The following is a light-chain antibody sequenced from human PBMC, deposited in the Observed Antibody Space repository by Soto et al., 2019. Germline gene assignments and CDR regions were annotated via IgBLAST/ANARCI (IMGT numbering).Light chain of an antibody. CDR3: QQYEIWPLT. Sequence: EVVMPQSPATLSVSPGDRATLSCRASQSVHNNLAWYQQKPGQAPRLLIFDTSTTSTDIPLRFTAGGSGTESTLTISSLQSDDSAVYYCQQYEIWPLTVGGGTKVEIK. V-gene: IGKV3-15*01. CDR1: QSVHNN. CDR2: DTS. J-gene: IGKJ4*01.